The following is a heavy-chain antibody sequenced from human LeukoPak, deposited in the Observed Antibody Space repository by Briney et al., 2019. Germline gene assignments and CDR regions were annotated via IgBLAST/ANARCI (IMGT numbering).Heavy chain of an antibody. J-gene: IGHJ1*01. Sequence: ASVKVSCKASGYTFTGYYMHWVRQAPGQGLEWMGWINPNSGGTNYAQKFQFRVTMTTDTSTSTAYMELRGLTSDDTAVYYCARDKAVTTERTQYFHHWGQGTLVTVSS. CDR2: INPNSGGT. D-gene: IGHD4-11*01. CDR3: ARDKAVTTERTQYFHH. CDR1: GYTFTGYY. V-gene: IGHV1-2*02.